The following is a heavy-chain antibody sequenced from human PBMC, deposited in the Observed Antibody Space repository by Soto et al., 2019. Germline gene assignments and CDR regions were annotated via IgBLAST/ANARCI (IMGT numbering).Heavy chain of an antibody. J-gene: IGHJ4*02. CDR2: ISGSGGST. V-gene: IGHV3-23*01. CDR1: GVSFSSYA. CDR3: AKDWAAAVDY. Sequence: GGSLGLSSAASGVSFSSYAMSWVRQAPGKGLEWVSAISGSGGSTYYADSVKGRFTISRDNSKNTLYLQMNSLRAEDTAVYYCAKDWAAAVDYWGQGTLVTVSS. D-gene: IGHD6-13*01.